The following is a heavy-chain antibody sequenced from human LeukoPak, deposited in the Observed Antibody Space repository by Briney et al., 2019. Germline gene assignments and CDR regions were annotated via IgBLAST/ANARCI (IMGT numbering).Heavy chain of an antibody. CDR3: AAEPAAAGTFDY. D-gene: IGHD6-13*01. Sequence: SETLSLTCSVSGDSISSGDFFWSWIRQHPGKGLEWIGYIYYTGSTDYNPSLESRVTMSLDTSKRQFSLRLSSVSAADTAVYFCAAEPAAAGTFDYWGQGALVTVSS. J-gene: IGHJ4*02. CDR1: GDSISSGDFF. CDR2: IYYTGST. V-gene: IGHV4-31*03.